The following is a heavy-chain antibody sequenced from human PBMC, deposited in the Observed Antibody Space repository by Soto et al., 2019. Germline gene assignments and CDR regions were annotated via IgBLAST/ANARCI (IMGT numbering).Heavy chain of an antibody. V-gene: IGHV4-34*01. D-gene: IGHD2-2*01. CDR3: ARGKVPADMRGARRGDYYGMDV. J-gene: IGHJ6*02. CDR2: INHSGST. CDR1: GGSFSGYY. Sequence: SETLSLTCAVYGGSFSGYYWSWIRQPPGKGLEWIGEINHSGSTNYNPSLKSRVTISVDTSKNQFSLKLSSVTAADTAVYYCARGKVPADMRGARRGDYYGMDVWGQGTTVT.